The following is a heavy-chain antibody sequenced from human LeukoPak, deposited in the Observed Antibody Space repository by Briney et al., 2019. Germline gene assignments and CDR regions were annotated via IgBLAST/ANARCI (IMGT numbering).Heavy chain of an antibody. D-gene: IGHD3-16*01. Sequence: SETLSLTCTVSGGSISSYYWSWIRQPPGKGLEWIGYIYYSGSTNYNPSLKSRVTISVDTSKNQFSLKLSSVTAADTAVYYCARRDYVWGSPDYWGQGTLVTVSS. V-gene: IGHV4-59*01. CDR3: ARRDYVWGSPDY. CDR2: IYYSGST. J-gene: IGHJ4*02. CDR1: GGSISSYY.